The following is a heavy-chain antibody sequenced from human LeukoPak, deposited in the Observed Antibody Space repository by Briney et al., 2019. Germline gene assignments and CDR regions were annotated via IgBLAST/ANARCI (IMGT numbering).Heavy chain of an antibody. CDR2: IKQDGSEK. CDR1: GFTFSSYW. D-gene: IGHD5/OR15-5a*01. J-gene: IGHJ4*01. CDR3: PGGLRSKGMGCLDY. Sequence: WGSLRLSCAASGFTFSSYWLSWICKAPGKGLDWVANIKQDGSEKYYVDSVKGRFTIYRDNAKNSLYLQMNSLRAEARAVYYCPGGLRSKGMGCLDYSGHGALVTASS. V-gene: IGHV3-7*01.